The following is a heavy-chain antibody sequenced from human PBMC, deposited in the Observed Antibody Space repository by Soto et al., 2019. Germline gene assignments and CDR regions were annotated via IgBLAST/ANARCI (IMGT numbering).Heavy chain of an antibody. CDR1: GGTFSSYA. J-gene: IGHJ1*01. V-gene: IGHV1-69*12. CDR2: IIPIFGTA. Sequence: QVQLVQSGAEVKKPGSSVKVSCKASGGTFSSYAISWVRQAPGQGLEWMGGIIPIFGTANYAQKFQGRVTITADESTSTAYMELSSLRSEDTAVYYCASVPVGGHYYDSSGYHALPYYFQHWGQGTLVTVSS. CDR3: ASVPVGGHYYDSSGYHALPYYFQH. D-gene: IGHD3-22*01.